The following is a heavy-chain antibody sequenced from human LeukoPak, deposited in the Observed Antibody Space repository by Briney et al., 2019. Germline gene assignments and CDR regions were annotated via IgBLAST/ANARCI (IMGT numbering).Heavy chain of an antibody. V-gene: IGHV4-59*12. CDR3: ARKQTNYYDSSGYFDY. CDR1: GGSMSPYH. Sequence: PSETLSLTCTVSGGSMSPYHWGWIRQPPGKGLEWTGYIYYSGSTNYNPSLKSRVTISVDTSKNQFPLKLSSVTAADTAVYYCARKQTNYYDSSGYFDYWGQGTLVTVSS. J-gene: IGHJ4*02. D-gene: IGHD3-22*01. CDR2: IYYSGST.